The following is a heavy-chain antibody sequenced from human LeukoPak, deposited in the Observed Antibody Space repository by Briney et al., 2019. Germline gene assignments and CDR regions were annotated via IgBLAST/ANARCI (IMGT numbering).Heavy chain of an antibody. CDR1: GGSLSGYY. J-gene: IGHJ4*02. D-gene: IGHD1-26*01. CDR2: INHSGST. Sequence: SETLSLTCAVYGGSLSGYYWSWIRQPPGKGLEWIGEINHSGSTNYNPSLKSRVTISVDTSKNQFSLKLSSVTAGDTAVYYCARVGSYYQKVDYWGQGTLVTVSS. V-gene: IGHV4-34*01. CDR3: ARVGSYYQKVDY.